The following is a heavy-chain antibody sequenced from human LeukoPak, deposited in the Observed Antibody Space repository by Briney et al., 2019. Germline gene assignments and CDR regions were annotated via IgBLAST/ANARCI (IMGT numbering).Heavy chain of an antibody. CDR2: VNPYGTS. D-gene: IGHD6-19*01. CDR1: GCSPNNYF. CDR3: ARDRRPRAVAGAYISYGMDV. Sequence: SETLSLTRIVSGCSPNNYFWSWIRQSAGKGLEWIGRVNPYGTSNYNPSLKSRVTMSVDTSKNLVSLRLTSRTAADTAVYYCARDRRPRAVAGAYISYGMDVWGEGTTVTVSS. V-gene: IGHV4-4*07. J-gene: IGHJ6*02.